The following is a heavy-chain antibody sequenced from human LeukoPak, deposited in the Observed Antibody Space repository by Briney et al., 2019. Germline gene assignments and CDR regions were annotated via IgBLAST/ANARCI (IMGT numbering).Heavy chain of an antibody. Sequence: PGGSLRLSCAASGFTFSSYSMNWVRQAPGKGLEWVSSISSSGSYIYYADSVKGRFTISRDNAKNSLYLQMNSVRAEDTAVYYCAREESSSSGYYFDYWGQGTLVTVSS. CDR3: AREESSSSGYYFDY. J-gene: IGHJ4*02. CDR2: ISSSGSYI. D-gene: IGHD6-6*01. V-gene: IGHV3-21*01. CDR1: GFTFSSYS.